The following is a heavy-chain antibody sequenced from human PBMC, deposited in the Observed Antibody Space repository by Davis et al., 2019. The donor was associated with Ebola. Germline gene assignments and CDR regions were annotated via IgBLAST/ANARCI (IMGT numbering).Heavy chain of an antibody. CDR3: ARSIVLVPAASWFDP. D-gene: IGHD2-2*01. J-gene: IGHJ5*02. V-gene: IGHV4-34*01. CDR1: GGSFSGYY. CDR2: IYHSGNT. Sequence: SQTLSLTCAVYGGSFSGYYWSWIRQPPGKGLEWIGDIYHSGNTYDNPSLKSRVTMSVDTSKNQFSLKLSSVTAADTAVYYCARSIVLVPAASWFDPWGQGTLVTVSS.